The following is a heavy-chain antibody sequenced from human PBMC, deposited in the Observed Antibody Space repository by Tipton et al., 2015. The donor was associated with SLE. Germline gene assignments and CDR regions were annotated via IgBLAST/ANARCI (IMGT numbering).Heavy chain of an antibody. CDR1: SGSVSSGAYY. D-gene: IGHD3-22*01. J-gene: IGHJ4*02. Sequence: TLSLTCTVSSGSVSSGAYYWSWIRQHPGKGLEWIGYVFSSGTIYYNPSLQGRLSMSLDTSKNQLSLQLSSVTSADTAVYYCARYFYDSSGVCLFDLWGQGTLVTVSS. CDR3: ARYFYDSSGVCLFDL. V-gene: IGHV4-31*03. CDR2: VFSSGTI.